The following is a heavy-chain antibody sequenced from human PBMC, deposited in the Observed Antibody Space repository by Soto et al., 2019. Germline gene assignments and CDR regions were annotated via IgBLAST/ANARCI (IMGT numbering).Heavy chain of an antibody. J-gene: IGHJ3*02. V-gene: IGHV1-3*01. CDR3: ARDGAPQNFFDWLHSAAFDI. CDR1: GYTFTKYD. CDR2: INAGNGNT. Sequence: ASVKVSCKASGYTFTKYDISWVRQAPGQRLEWMGWINAGNGNTKYSQKFQGRVTITRDTSASTAYMELSSLRSEDTAVYYCARDGAPQNFFDWLHSAAFDIWGQGTMVTVSS. D-gene: IGHD3-9*01.